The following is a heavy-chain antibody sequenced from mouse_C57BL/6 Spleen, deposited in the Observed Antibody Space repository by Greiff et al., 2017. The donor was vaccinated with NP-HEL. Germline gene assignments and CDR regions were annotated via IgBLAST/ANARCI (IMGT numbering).Heavy chain of an antibody. CDR3: TRSYYYGSYYYAMDY. J-gene: IGHJ4*01. CDR2: ISSGGDYI. V-gene: IGHV5-9-1*02. D-gene: IGHD1-1*01. Sequence: DVHLVESGEGLVKPGGSLKLSCAASGFTFSSYAMSWVRQTPEKRLEWVAYISSGGDYIYYADTVKGRFTISRDNARNTLYLQMSSLKSEDTAMYYCTRSYYYGSYYYAMDYWGQGTSVTVSS. CDR1: GFTFSSYA.